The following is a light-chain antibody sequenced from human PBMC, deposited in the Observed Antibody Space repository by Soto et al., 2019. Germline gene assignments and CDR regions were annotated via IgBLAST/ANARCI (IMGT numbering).Light chain of an antibody. Sequence: DIQMTQSPSTLSASVGDRVTITCRASQTIDSWLAWYQQRPGKPPNLLIYKASTLASGVPARFSGSGSGTEFTLTISSLQSEDFAVYYCQQYNNWPPITFGQGTRLEIK. CDR1: QTIDSW. CDR3: QQYNNWPPIT. J-gene: IGKJ5*01. V-gene: IGKV1-5*03. CDR2: KAS.